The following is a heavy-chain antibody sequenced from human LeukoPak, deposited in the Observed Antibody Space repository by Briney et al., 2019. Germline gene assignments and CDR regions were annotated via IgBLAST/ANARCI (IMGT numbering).Heavy chain of an antibody. CDR3: ARRRTTGTTGYFDY. Sequence: SETLSLTCAVYGGSFSGYYWSWIRQPPGKGLEWIGEINHSGSTNYNPSLKSRVTISVDTSKNQFSLMLSSVTAADTAFYYCARRRTTGTTGYFDYWGRGVLVTVSS. CDR2: INHSGST. CDR1: GGSFSGYY. J-gene: IGHJ4*02. V-gene: IGHV4-34*01. D-gene: IGHD1-1*01.